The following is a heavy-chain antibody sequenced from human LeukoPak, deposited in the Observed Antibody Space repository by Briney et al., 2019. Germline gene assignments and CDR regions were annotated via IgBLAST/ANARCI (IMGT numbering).Heavy chain of an antibody. Sequence: SSETLSLTCAVSGYSISSGYYWGWIRPPPGKGLEWIGEINHSGSTNYNPSLKSRVTISVDTSKNQFSLKLSSVTAADTAVYYCARGPRWSGYTYWGQGTLVTVSS. J-gene: IGHJ4*02. CDR2: INHSGST. D-gene: IGHD3-3*01. V-gene: IGHV4-38-2*01. CDR3: ARGPRWSGYTY. CDR1: GYSISSGYY.